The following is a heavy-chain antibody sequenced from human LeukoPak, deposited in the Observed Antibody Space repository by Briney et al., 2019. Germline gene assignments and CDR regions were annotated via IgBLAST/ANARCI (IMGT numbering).Heavy chain of an antibody. J-gene: IGHJ4*02. Sequence: SETLSLTCTVSGGCISSGDYYWSWIRQPPGKGLEWIGYIYYSGSTYYNPSLKSRVTISVDTSKNQFSLKLSSVTAADTAVYYCARAEITMVRGVTTPTTIDYWGQGTLVTVSS. CDR3: ARAEITMVRGVTTPTTIDY. V-gene: IGHV4-30-4*01. CDR1: GGCISSGDYY. D-gene: IGHD3-10*01. CDR2: IYYSGST.